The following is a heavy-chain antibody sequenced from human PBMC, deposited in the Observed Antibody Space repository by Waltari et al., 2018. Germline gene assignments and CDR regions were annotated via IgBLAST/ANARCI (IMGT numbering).Heavy chain of an antibody. Sequence: QLQLQESGPGLVKPSETLSLTCTVSGGSISSSRYYWGWIRQPPGKGLEWIGSIYYSGSTYYNPSLKSRVTISVDTSKNQFSLKLSSVTAADTAVYYCASHPGGRGYSYVPDYWGQGTLVTVSS. CDR2: IYYSGST. V-gene: IGHV4-39*01. CDR3: ASHPGGRGYSYVPDY. J-gene: IGHJ4*02. D-gene: IGHD5-18*01. CDR1: GGSISSSRYY.